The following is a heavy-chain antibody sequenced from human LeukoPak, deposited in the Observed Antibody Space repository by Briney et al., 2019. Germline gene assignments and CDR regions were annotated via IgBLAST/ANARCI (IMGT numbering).Heavy chain of an antibody. CDR2: IYYSGST. Sequence: GSLRLSCAASGFTFKNYVMSWVRLAPGKGLEWIGSIYYSGSTYYNPSLKSRVTISVDTSKNQFSLKLSSVAAADTAVYYCARGDTYTPYWCYWGQGTLVTVSS. D-gene: IGHD3-16*01. V-gene: IGHV4-39*07. CDR3: ARGDTYTPYWCY. CDR1: GFTFKNYV. J-gene: IGHJ4*02.